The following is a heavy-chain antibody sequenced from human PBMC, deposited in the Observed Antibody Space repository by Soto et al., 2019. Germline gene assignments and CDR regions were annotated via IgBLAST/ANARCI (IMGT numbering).Heavy chain of an antibody. CDR1: GASMNSYH. CDR3: ARMRAAGTFDY. CDR2: IHSSGST. J-gene: IGHJ4*02. V-gene: IGHV4-4*07. D-gene: IGHD6-13*01. Sequence: SETLSLTCTVSGASMNSYHWSWIRQPAGKGLEWIGHIHSSGSTNYNPSLKSRVTMSVDTSKNQFSLKLTSVTAADTAMYYCARMRAAGTFDYWGQGTLVTVSS.